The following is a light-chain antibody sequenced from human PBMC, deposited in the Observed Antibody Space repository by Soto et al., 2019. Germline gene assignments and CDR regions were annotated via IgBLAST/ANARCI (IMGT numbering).Light chain of an antibody. CDR3: QKYNSAPLT. CDR1: QGISIY. V-gene: IGKV1-27*01. Sequence: DFQMTQSPSSLSESVGNRVTITCRASQGISIYLAWYQQKPGKVPKLLIYGGSTLQSGVPSRFSGSGSGTDFTLTINSLQPEDVATYYCQKYNSAPLTFGVGTKVEIK. CDR2: GGS. J-gene: IGKJ4*01.